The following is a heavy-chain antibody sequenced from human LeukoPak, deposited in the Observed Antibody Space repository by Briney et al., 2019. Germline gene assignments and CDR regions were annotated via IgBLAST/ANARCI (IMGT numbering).Heavy chain of an antibody. CDR1: GGSISSSNYY. J-gene: IGHJ3*02. Sequence: SETPSLTCTVSGGSISSSNYYWGWIRQPPGKGLEWIGSIYYSGSTYYNPSLKSRVTISVDTSKNQFSLKLSSVTAADTAVYYCRYSSSWYSAFDIWGQGTMVTVSS. V-gene: IGHV4-39*05. D-gene: IGHD6-13*01. CDR3: RYSSSWYSAFDI. CDR2: IYYSGST.